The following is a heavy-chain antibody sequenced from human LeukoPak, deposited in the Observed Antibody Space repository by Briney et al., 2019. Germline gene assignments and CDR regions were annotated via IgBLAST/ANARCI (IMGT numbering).Heavy chain of an antibody. CDR2: IWYDGSNK. CDR1: GLTLSSYG. CDR3: ARDGYSYGLYYYYYMDV. Sequence: SGDPLRLPCAPSGLTLSSYGMQGVRQARGRGLEGVAVIWYDGSNKYYADSVKGRFTISRDNSKNTLYLQMNSLRAEDTAVYYCARDGYSYGLYYYYYMDVWGKGTTVTVSS. V-gene: IGHV3-33*01. D-gene: IGHD5-18*01. J-gene: IGHJ6*03.